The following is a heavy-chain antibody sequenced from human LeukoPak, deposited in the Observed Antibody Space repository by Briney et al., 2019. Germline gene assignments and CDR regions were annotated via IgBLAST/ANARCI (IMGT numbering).Heavy chain of an antibody. D-gene: IGHD3-10*01. CDR3: AREPSRWFGELGAFDI. V-gene: IGHV1-69*01. CDR2: IFPIFGAA. CDR1: VGTFSSYA. J-gene: IGHJ3*02. Sequence: SVKVSCKASVGTFSSYAISSVRQAPGRGLEWVGGIFPIFGAANNPQRFQGRVTNAAVESPRTAYMELSSLRSEDTAVYDRAREPSRWFGELGAFDIWGQGTMVTVSS.